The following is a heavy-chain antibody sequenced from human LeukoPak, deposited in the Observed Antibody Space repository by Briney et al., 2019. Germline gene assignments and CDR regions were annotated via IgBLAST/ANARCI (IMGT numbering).Heavy chain of an antibody. CDR1: GFIFSNYE. CDR2: ISNSAITI. D-gene: IGHD2-2*01. V-gene: IGHV3-48*03. Sequence: GGSLRLSCAASGFIFSNYEMTWVRQAPGKGLEWSSYISNSAITIYYADSVRGRFTVSRDNAKNSLYLQMNSLRADDTAVYYCVRGPYSYGSNSGIDYWGQGTQVTVSS. J-gene: IGHJ4*02. CDR3: VRGPYSYGSNSGIDY.